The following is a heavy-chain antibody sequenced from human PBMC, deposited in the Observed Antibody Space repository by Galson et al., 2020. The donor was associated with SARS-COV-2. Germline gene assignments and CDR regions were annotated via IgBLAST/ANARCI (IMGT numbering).Heavy chain of an antibody. CDR1: GFTFSSYA. D-gene: IGHD2-2*01. CDR3: VKDGPPYCSSTSCSYFDY. V-gene: IGHV3-64D*06. J-gene: IGHJ4*02. CDR2: ISSNGGRT. Sequence: GSLRLSCSASGFTFSSYAMHWVRQAPGKGLEYVSAISSNGGRTYYADSVKGRFTISRDNSKNTLYLQMSSLRAEDTAVYYCVKDGPPYCSSTSCSYFDYWGQGTLVTVS.